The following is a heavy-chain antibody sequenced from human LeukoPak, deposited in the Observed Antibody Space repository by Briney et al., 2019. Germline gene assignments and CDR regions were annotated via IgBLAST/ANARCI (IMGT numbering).Heavy chain of an antibody. CDR1: GYTLTELS. Sequence: ASVKVSCKVSGYTLTELSMHWVRQAPGKGLEWMGGFDPEDGETIYAQKFQGRVTMTEDTSTYTAYMELRSLRSEDTAVYYCATDGSGSYYASNYYYYMDVWGKGTTVTVSS. J-gene: IGHJ6*03. V-gene: IGHV1-24*01. D-gene: IGHD1-26*01. CDR3: ATDGSGSYYASNYYYYMDV. CDR2: FDPEDGET.